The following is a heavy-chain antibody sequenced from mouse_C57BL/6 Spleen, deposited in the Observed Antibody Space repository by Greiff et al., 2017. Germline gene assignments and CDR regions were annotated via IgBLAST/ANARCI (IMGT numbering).Heavy chain of an antibody. D-gene: IGHD2-3*01. CDR2: ISDGGSYT. CDR3: ARHGDGYYGYCDV. J-gene: IGHJ1*03. Sequence: EVMLVESGGGLVKPGGSLKLSCAASGFTFSSYAMSWVRQTPEKRLEWVATISDGGSYTYYPDNVKGRFTISRDNAKNTLYLQMSSLRSEDTDLYYCARHGDGYYGYCDVWGTGTTVTVSS. CDR1: GFTFSSYA. V-gene: IGHV5-9*01.